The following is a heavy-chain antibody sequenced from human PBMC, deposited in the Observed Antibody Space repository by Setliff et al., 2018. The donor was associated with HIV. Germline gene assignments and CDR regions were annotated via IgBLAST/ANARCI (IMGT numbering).Heavy chain of an antibody. V-gene: IGHV4-38-2*02. CDR1: GYSISSGYY. CDR3: ARLLNYYGNWFDP. J-gene: IGHJ5*02. CDR2: IYHSGST. Sequence: KTSETLSLTCTVSGYSISSGYYWGWIRQPPGKGLEWIGSIYHSGSTYYNPSLKSRVTISVDTSKNQFSLKLRSVTAADTAVYYCARLLNYYGNWFDPWGQGTLVTVSS. D-gene: IGHD3-10*01.